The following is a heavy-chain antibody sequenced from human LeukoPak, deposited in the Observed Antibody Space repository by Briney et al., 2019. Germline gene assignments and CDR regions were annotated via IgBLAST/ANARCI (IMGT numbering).Heavy chain of an antibody. J-gene: IGHJ6*03. Sequence: GGSLRLSCAASGFTFSSYGMHWVRQAPGKGLEWVAFIRYDGSNKYYADSVKGRFTISRDNSKNTLYLQMSSLRAEDTAVYYCAKDPSNRNYYYYHYMDVWGKGTTVTVSS. D-gene: IGHD4-11*01. CDR2: IRYDGSNK. CDR1: GFTFSSYG. V-gene: IGHV3-30*02. CDR3: AKDPSNRNYYYYHYMDV.